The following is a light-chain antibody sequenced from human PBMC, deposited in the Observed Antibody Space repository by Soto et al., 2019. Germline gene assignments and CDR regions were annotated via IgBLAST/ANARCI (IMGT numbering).Light chain of an antibody. CDR2: AAS. CDR1: QSISSY. J-gene: IGKJ2*01. Sequence: DIQMTQSPSSLSASVGDRVTITCRASQSISSYLNWYQQKPGKAPKLLIYAASSLQSGVPSRFSGSGSGTDFTLTISSLQPEDFATYYGQQSYSTPHTFGQGTKLEIK. V-gene: IGKV1-39*01. CDR3: QQSYSTPHT.